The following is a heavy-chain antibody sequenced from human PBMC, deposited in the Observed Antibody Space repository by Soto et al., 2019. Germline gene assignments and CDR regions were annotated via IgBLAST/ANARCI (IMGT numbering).Heavy chain of an antibody. Sequence: PVGSLTLSCAAPGFPFNSYAVSWVLQAPWKGLDWVSAISGSGGSKYYADSVKGRFSTARDKYKDTLYLQRSSRRAEDSAVYYCAKGKVIAVAEPYYYCGMDLWGKGTTGTVAS. CDR3: AKGKVIAVAEPYYYCGMDL. J-gene: IGHJ6*04. D-gene: IGHD6-19*01. CDR2: ISGSGGSK. CDR1: GFPFNSYA. V-gene: IGHV3-23*01.